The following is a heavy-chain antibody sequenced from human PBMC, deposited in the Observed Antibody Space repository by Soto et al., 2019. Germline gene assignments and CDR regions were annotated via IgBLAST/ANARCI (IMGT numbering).Heavy chain of an antibody. CDR2: ISGSGGST. J-gene: IGHJ4*02. CDR1: GFTFSSYA. CDR3: AKDMRYYYDSSGCSPPSDY. V-gene: IGHV3-23*01. D-gene: IGHD3-22*01. Sequence: GVSLRLSCAASGFTFSSYAMSWVRQAPGKGLEWVSAISGSGGSTYYADSVKGRFTISRDNSKNTLYLQMNSLRAEDTAVYYCAKDMRYYYDSSGCSPPSDYWRPGTLVTVSS.